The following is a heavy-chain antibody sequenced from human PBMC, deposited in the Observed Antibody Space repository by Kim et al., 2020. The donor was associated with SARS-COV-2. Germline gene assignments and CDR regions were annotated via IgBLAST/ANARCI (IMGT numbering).Heavy chain of an antibody. CDR3: ARGMIVGAKDGFDI. J-gene: IGHJ3*02. V-gene: IGHV3-48*02. CDR2: ISSSSSTI. D-gene: IGHD1-26*01. Sequence: GGSLRLSCAASGFTFSSYSMNWVRQAPGKGLEWVSYISSSSSTIYYADSVKGRFTISRDNAKNSLYLQMNSLRDEDTAVYYCARGMIVGAKDGFDIWGQGTMVTVSS. CDR1: GFTFSSYS.